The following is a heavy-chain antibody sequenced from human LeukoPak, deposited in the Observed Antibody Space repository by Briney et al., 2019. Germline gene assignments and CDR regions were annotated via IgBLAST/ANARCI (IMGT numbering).Heavy chain of an antibody. D-gene: IGHD1-1*01. CDR3: ARDSTGTVFDL. Sequence: GGSVSFTCVASGFTIISYWVTWDRQAPGKGLEWVAQISQDGTESYSVDSVRGRFTISRDNAKNSVYLQMNSLRPEDTAVYYCARDSTGTVFDLWGPGTLVTVSS. J-gene: IGHJ5*02. CDR1: GFTIISYW. CDR2: ISQDGTES. V-gene: IGHV3-7*04.